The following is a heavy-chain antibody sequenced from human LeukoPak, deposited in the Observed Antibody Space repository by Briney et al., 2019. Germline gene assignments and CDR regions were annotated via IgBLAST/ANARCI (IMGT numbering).Heavy chain of an antibody. J-gene: IGHJ3*02. Sequence: ASVKVSCKASGGTFSSYAISGVRQAPGQGLEWMGRIIPILGIANYAQKFQGRVTITADKSTSTAYMELSSPRSEDTAVYYCVITVDPTGDSSGYYRLKNDAFDIWGQGTMVTVSS. CDR2: IIPILGIA. D-gene: IGHD3-22*01. V-gene: IGHV1-69*04. CDR3: VITVDPTGDSSGYYRLKNDAFDI. CDR1: GGTFSSYA.